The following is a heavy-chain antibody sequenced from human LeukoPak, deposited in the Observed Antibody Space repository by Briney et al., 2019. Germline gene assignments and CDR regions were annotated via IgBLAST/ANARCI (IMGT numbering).Heavy chain of an antibody. J-gene: IGHJ5*02. Sequence: ASVKVSCKASGYTFTSYYMHWVRQAPGQGLEWMGIINPSGGSTSYAQKFQGRVTMTRDMSTSTVYMELSSLRPEDTAVYYCAREYSYCGGDCYSVLGWFDPWGQGTLVTVSS. V-gene: IGHV1-46*01. CDR2: INPSGGST. CDR3: AREYSYCGGDCYSVLGWFDP. CDR1: GYTFTSYY. D-gene: IGHD2-21*02.